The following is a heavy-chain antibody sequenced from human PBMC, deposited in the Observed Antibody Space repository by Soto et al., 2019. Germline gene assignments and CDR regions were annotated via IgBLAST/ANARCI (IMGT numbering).Heavy chain of an antibody. J-gene: IGHJ4*02. CDR3: ARWVEVSLDYFDS. CDR2: IYYSGRT. Sequence: SETLSLTCTVSGGSISSYYWSWIRQPPGKGLEWIGSIYYSGRTYYSPSLKSRVTISVDTSKNQFSLNLSSVTAADTAVYYCARWVEVSLDYFDSWGQGTPVTVSS. CDR1: GGSISSYY. D-gene: IGHD2-15*01. V-gene: IGHV4-59*12.